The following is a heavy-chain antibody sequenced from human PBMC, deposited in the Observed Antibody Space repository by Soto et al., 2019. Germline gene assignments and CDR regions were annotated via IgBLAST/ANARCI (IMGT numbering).Heavy chain of an antibody. D-gene: IGHD3-10*01. CDR3: ARDKPFGYYYGSGSYYNPNYYYYGMDV. Sequence: AASVKVSCKASGYTFTSYGISWVRQAPGQGLEWMGWISAYNGNTNYAQKLQGRVTMTTDTSTSTAYMELRSLRSDDTAVYYCARDKPFGYYYGSGSYYNPNYYYYGMDVWGQGTTVTVSS. V-gene: IGHV1-18*01. CDR2: ISAYNGNT. J-gene: IGHJ6*02. CDR1: GYTFTSYG.